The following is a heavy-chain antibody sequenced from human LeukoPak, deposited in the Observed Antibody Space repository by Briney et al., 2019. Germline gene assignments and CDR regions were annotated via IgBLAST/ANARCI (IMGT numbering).Heavy chain of an antibody. V-gene: IGHV4-59*12. Sequence: SETLSLTCTVSGGSISSYYWSWIRQPPGKGLEWIGYIYYSGSTNYNPSLKSRVTISVDTSKNQFSLKLSSVTAADTAVYYCARGVTYYYDSSGYPGFDYWGQGTLVTVSS. D-gene: IGHD3-22*01. CDR3: ARGVTYYYDSSGYPGFDY. J-gene: IGHJ4*02. CDR1: GGSISSYY. CDR2: IYYSGST.